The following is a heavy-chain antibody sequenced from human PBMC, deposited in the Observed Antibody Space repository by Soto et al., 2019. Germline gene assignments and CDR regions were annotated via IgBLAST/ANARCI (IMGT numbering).Heavy chain of an antibody. J-gene: IGHJ5*02. CDR1: GGSISSYY. CDR3: ARGPHYYGSGSSTDLYNWFDP. D-gene: IGHD3-10*01. V-gene: IGHV4-59*01. CDR2: IYYSGST. Sequence: SETLSLTCTVSGGSISSYYWSWIRQPPGKGLEWIGYIYYSGSTNYNPSLKSRVTISVDTSKNQFSLKLSSVTAADTAVYYCARGPHYYGSGSSTDLYNWFDPWGQGTLVTAPQ.